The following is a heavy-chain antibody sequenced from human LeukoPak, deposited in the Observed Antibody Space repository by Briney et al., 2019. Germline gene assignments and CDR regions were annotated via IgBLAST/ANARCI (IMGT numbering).Heavy chain of an antibody. CDR2: IWYDGSNK. V-gene: IGHV3-33*06. CDR1: GFTFSSYG. Sequence: PGGSLRLSCAASGFTFSSYGMHWVRQAPGKGLEWVAVIWYDGSNKYYADSVKGRFTISRDNSKNTLYLQMNSLGAEDTAVYYCAKLVATGVDFDYWGQGTLVTVSS. CDR3: AKLVATGVDFDY. D-gene: IGHD5-12*01. J-gene: IGHJ4*02.